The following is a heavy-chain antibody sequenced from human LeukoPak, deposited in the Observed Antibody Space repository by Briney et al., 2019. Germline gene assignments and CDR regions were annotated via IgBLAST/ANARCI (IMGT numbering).Heavy chain of an antibody. CDR3: TTDIAATLFRVKKYYYGMDV. J-gene: IGHJ6*02. V-gene: IGHV3-15*01. D-gene: IGHD2-15*01. CDR2: IKSKTDGGTT. CDR1: GFTFSNAW. Sequence: SGGSLRLSCAASGFTFSNAWMSWVRQAPGKGLEWVGRIKSKTDGGTTDYAAPVKGRFTISRDDSKNTLYLQMNSLKTEDTAVYYCTTDIAATLFRVKKYYYGMDVWGQGTTVTVSS.